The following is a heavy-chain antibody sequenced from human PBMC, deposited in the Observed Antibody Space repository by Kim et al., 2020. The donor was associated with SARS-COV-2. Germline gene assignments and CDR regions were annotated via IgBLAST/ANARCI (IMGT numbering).Heavy chain of an antibody. CDR1: GGSISSSSYY. CDR3: ATEAVVPAARLYYYCGMDV. J-gene: IGHJ6*02. V-gene: IGHV4-39*01. CDR2: IYYSGST. Sequence: SETLSLTCTVSGGSISSSSYYWGWIRQPPGKGLEWIGSIYYSGSTYYNPSLKSRVTISVDTSKNQFSLKLSSVTAADTAVYYCATEAVVPAARLYYYCGMDVWGQGTTVTVSS. D-gene: IGHD2-2*01.